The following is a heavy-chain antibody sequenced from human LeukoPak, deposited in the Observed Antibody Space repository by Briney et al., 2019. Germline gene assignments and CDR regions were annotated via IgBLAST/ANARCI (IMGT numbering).Heavy chain of an antibody. CDR2: INSDGTTT. J-gene: IGHJ5*02. V-gene: IGHV3-74*01. Sequence: GGSLRLSCAASGFTFSTYYMHWVRQAPGKGLVWVSLINSDGTTTTYADSVRGRFTISRDNAKNTLYLQMNSLRAEDTAVYYCAKAWGIAVAGSAVDPWGQGTLVTVSS. CDR1: GFTFSTYY. CDR3: AKAWGIAVAGSAVDP. D-gene: IGHD6-19*01.